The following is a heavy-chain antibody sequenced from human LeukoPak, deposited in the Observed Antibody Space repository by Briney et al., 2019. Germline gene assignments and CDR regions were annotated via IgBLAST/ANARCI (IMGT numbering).Heavy chain of an antibody. D-gene: IGHD1/OR15-1a*01. CDR3: ARDSGPVTSLTNFDC. CDR2: ISSSSYI. V-gene: IGHV3-21*01. J-gene: IGHJ4*02. CDR1: GFTFSSYS. Sequence: RAGGSLRLSRAASGFTFSSYSMNWVRQAPGKGLEWVSSISSSSYIYYADSVKGQFRITRDNSKNTLYLQMNILRAEDTAVYYYARDSGPVTSLTNFDCWGQGTLVTVSS.